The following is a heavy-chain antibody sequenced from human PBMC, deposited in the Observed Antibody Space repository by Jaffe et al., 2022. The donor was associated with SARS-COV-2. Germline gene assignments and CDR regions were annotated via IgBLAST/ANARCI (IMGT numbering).Heavy chain of an antibody. J-gene: IGHJ6*03. CDR3: AKGLRHYYYYHMDV. CDR2: ISWNSGDI. D-gene: IGHD3-16*01. V-gene: IGHV3-9*01. CDR1: GFRFDDYA. Sequence: EVQLVESGGGLVQPGRSLRLSCAASGFRFDDYAMYWVRQAPGKGLEWVSGISWNSGDIDYADSVKGRFTISRDNAKNSLYLQMNSLRVEDTALYYCAKGLRHYYYYHMDVWGKGTTVTVSS.